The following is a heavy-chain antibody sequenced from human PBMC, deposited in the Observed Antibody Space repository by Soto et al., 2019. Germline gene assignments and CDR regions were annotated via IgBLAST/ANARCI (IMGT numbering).Heavy chain of an antibody. V-gene: IGHV3-23*01. D-gene: IGHD6-13*01. J-gene: IGHJ4*02. CDR1: GFTFSSSD. CDR3: AKEPVGRQLALFDY. Sequence: PGGSLRLSCAASGFTFSSSDMTWVRQAPGKGLEWVSAISGSGGSTYYADSVKGRFTISRDNSKNTLYLQMNSLRAEDTAVYYCAKEPVGRQLALFDYWGQGTLVTVSS. CDR2: ISGSGGST.